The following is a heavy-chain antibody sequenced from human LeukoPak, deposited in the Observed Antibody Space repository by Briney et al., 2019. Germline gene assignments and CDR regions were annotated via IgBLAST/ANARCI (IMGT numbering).Heavy chain of an antibody. V-gene: IGHV1-69*13. D-gene: IGHD1-26*01. CDR3: ASEQSYSGSYYDY. CDR1: GGTFSSYA. CDR2: IIPIFGTA. J-gene: IGHJ4*02. Sequence: SVKVSCKASGGTFSSYAISWVRQAPGQGLEWMGGIIPIFGTANYAQKFQGRVTITADESTSTAYMELSSLRSEDTGVYYCASEQSYSGSYYDYWGQGTLVTVSS.